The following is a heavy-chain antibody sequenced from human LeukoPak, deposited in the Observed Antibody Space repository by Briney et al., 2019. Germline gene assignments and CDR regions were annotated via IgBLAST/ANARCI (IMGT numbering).Heavy chain of an antibody. J-gene: IGHJ4*02. D-gene: IGHD2-15*01. CDR1: GYTFTGYY. CDR3: ASRRPLYCSGGSCRDY. CDR2: INPNSGGT. Sequence: ASVKVSCKASGYTFTGYYMHWVRQAPGQGLEWMGWINPNSGGTNYAQKFQGRVTMTRDTPISTAYMELSRLRSDDTAVYYCASRRPLYCSGGSCRDYWGQGTLVTVSS. V-gene: IGHV1-2*02.